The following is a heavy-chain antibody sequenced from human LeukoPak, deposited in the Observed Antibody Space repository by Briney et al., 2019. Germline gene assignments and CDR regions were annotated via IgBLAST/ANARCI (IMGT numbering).Heavy chain of an antibody. J-gene: IGHJ3*02. V-gene: IGHV3-7*04. CDR1: GFTFSDYW. D-gene: IGHD2-21*02. CDR3: ARYCGGDCYSPHDAFDI. Sequence: PGGSLRLSCAASGFTFSDYWMSWVRQAPGKGLEWVANIEKDGNERYYVDSVKGRFTISRGNAKNSLYLQMNSLRGEDTAVYYCARYCGGDCYSPHDAFDIWGQGTMVTVSS. CDR2: IEKDGNER.